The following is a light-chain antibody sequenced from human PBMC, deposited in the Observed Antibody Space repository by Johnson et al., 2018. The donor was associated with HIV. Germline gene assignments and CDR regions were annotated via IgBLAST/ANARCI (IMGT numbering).Light chain of an antibody. V-gene: IGLV1-51*02. CDR3: GTWDNSLSTGGV. Sequence: QSLLTQSPSVSAAPGQKVTISCSGSSSNIGNNYVSWYQQFPGTAPKLLIYENNKRPSGVPDRFSGSKSGTSATLGITGLQTGDEADYYCGTWDNSLSTGGVFGAGTKVTVL. J-gene: IGLJ1*01. CDR1: SSNIGNNY. CDR2: ENN.